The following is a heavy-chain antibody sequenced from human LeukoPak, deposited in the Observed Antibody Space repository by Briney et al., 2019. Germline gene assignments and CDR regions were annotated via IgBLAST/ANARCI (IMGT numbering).Heavy chain of an antibody. CDR2: ISGSGGST. J-gene: IGHJ3*02. V-gene: IGHV3-23*01. CDR1: GFTFSSYA. D-gene: IGHD1-26*01. CDR3: AKGGLLAAFDI. Sequence: TGGSLRLSCAASGFTFSSYAMSWVRQASEKGLQWVSAISGSGGSTYYADSVKGRFTISRDNSKNTLYLQMNSLRAEDTAVYYCAKGGLLAAFDIWGQGTMVTVSS.